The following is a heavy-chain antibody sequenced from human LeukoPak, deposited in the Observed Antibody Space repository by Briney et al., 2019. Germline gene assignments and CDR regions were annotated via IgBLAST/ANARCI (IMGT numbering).Heavy chain of an antibody. J-gene: IGHJ4*02. V-gene: IGHV3-33*06. CDR3: AKGRGWLQYFDY. Sequence: VRSLRLSCAASGFTFSSYGMHWVRRAPGKGLEWVAVIWYDGSNKYYADSVKGRFTISRDNSKNTLYLQMNSLRAEDTAVYYCAKGRGWLQYFDYWGQGTLVTVSS. D-gene: IGHD5-24*01. CDR1: GFTFSSYG. CDR2: IWYDGSNK.